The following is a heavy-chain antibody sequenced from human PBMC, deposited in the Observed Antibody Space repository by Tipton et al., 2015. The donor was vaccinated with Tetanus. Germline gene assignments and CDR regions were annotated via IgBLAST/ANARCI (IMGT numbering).Heavy chain of an antibody. D-gene: IGHD3-9*01. CDR2: IFYAGST. Sequence: LVKPSETLSLTCTVSGGSISSYYWSWIRQSPGKGLEWIGYIFYAGSTNSNPSLKSRVTISVDKAKNQFSLKLTSVTAADTAVYYCARATEHDIMTGYDNWGPGTQVTVSS. V-gene: IGHV4-59*01. J-gene: IGHJ4*02. CDR3: ARATEHDIMTGYDN. CDR1: GGSISSYY.